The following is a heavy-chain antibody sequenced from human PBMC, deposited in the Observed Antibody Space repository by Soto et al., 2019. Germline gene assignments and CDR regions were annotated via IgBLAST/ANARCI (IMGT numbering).Heavy chain of an antibody. Sequence: PGGSLRLSCAASGFTFSSYAMSWVRQAPGKGLEWVSAISGSGGSTYYADSVKGRFTISRDNSKNTLYLQMNSLRAEDTAVYYCAKHPYKSQQLVRGGGWFDPWGQGTLVTVSS. CDR2: ISGSGGST. D-gene: IGHD6-13*01. J-gene: IGHJ5*02. CDR1: GFTFSSYA. V-gene: IGHV3-23*01. CDR3: AKHPYKSQQLVRGGGWFDP.